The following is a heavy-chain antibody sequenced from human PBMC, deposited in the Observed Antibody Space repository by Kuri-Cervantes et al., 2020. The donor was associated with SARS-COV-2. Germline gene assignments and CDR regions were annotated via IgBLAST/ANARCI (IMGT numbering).Heavy chain of an antibody. CDR2: ISSSGSTI. CDR1: GFTFSSYE. V-gene: IGHV3-48*03. J-gene: IGHJ4*02. CDR3: ARVAAAGGLDY. Sequence: GWSLRLSCAASGFTFSSYEMNWVRQAPGKGLEWVSYISSSGSTIYYADSVKGRFTISRDNAKNSLYLQMNSLRAEDTAVYYCARVAAAGGLDYWGQGTLVTVSS. D-gene: IGHD6-13*01.